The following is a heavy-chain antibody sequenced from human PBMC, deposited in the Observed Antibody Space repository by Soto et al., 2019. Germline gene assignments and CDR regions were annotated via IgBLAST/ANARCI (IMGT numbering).Heavy chain of an antibody. D-gene: IGHD6-13*01. CDR3: AKTPYSSSWYWFDP. CDR1: GCTFSSYS. J-gene: IGHJ5*02. V-gene: IGHV3-21*04. Sequence: GGSLRLSCAASGCTFSSYSMNWVRQAPGKGLEWVSSISSSSSYIYYADSVKGRFTISRDNSKNTLYLQMNSLRAEDTAVYYCAKTPYSSSWYWFDPWGQGTLVTVSS. CDR2: ISSSSSYI.